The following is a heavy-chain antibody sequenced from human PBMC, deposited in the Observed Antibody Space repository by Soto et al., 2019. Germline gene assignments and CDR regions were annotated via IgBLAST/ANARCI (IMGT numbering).Heavy chain of an antibody. CDR1: GYRFTICW. D-gene: IGHD5-18*01. V-gene: IGHV5-51*01. Sequence: GEALKISCKGSGYRFTICWFAWVRQMPRKGLEWMGIIYPGHSETRYSPSFQGQFTISADKFINTAYPQWSSLRASDTAMYYCARGDTAMAPHYFDYWGQGTLVTVSS. J-gene: IGHJ4*02. CDR2: IYPGHSET. CDR3: ARGDTAMAPHYFDY.